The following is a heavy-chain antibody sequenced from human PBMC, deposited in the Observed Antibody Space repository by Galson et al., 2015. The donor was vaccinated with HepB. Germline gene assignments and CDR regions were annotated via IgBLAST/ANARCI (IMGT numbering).Heavy chain of an antibody. J-gene: IGHJ6*02. CDR1: GGTLTA. CDR2: FIPILDIS. V-gene: IGHV1-69*04. Sequence: SVKVSCKASGGTLTAISWVRQAPGQRLEWMGRFIPILDISNNAQTFQGRLTITADKSTSTVYMELSSLRSEDTAIYYCGATTTANYYGMDVWGQGTTVTVSS. CDR3: GATTTANYYGMDV. D-gene: IGHD1-26*01.